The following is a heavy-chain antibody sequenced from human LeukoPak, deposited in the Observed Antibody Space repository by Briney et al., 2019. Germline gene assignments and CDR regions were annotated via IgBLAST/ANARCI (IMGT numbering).Heavy chain of an antibody. Sequence: SETLSLTCTVSGGSISSYYWSWIRQPAGKGLEWIGRIYTSGSTNYNPSLKSRVTMSVDTSKNQFSLKLSSVTAADTAVYYCASTGYSSGWGAFDTWGQGTMVTVSS. CDR1: GGSISSYY. D-gene: IGHD6-19*01. J-gene: IGHJ3*02. V-gene: IGHV4-4*07. CDR3: ASTGYSSGWGAFDT. CDR2: IYTSGST.